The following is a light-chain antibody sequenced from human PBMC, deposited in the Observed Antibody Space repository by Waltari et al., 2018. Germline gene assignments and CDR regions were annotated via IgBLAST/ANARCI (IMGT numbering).Light chain of an antibody. J-gene: IGKJ4*01. V-gene: IGKV1-12*01. CDR2: TAS. Sequence: DIQMTQSPSSVSASVGDRVTLTCRASQGIASWLAWYQQKPGKAPKLLIYTASTLQNGVSSRFSGSGSDTHFSLTISSLQPEDFATYYCQQGNSYPFTFGGGTQVEIK. CDR3: QQGNSYPFT. CDR1: QGIASW.